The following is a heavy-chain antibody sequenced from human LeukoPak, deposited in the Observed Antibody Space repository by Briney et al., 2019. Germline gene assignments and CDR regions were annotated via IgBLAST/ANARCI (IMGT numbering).Heavy chain of an antibody. CDR2: ISGSGGST. D-gene: IGHD3-22*01. Sequence: GGSLGLTCAASGFTFSSYAMSWVRQAPGKGLEWVSAISGSGGSTYYADSVKGRFTISRDNSKNTLYLQMNSLRAEDTAVYYCAKDDSSTITMIVVVTYYFDYWGQGTLVTVSS. V-gene: IGHV3-23*01. CDR1: GFTFSSYA. J-gene: IGHJ4*02. CDR3: AKDDSSTITMIVVVTYYFDY.